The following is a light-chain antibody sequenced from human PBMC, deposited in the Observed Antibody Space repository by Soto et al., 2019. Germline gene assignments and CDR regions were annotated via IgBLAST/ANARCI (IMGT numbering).Light chain of an antibody. V-gene: IGLV2-8*01. CDR2: EVT. CDR1: SSDVGGYNY. J-gene: IGLJ2*01. Sequence: ALTQPPSASGSPGQSVTISCTGSSSDVGGYNYVSWYQQYPGKAPKLMIYEVTKRPSGVPDRFSGSKSGNTASLTVSGLQPEDEADYYCSSYAGTNNALFGGGTKLTVL. CDR3: SSYAGTNNAL.